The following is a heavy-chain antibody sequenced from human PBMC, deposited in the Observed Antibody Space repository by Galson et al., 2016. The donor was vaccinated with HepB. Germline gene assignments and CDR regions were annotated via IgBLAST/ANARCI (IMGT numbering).Heavy chain of an antibody. J-gene: IGHJ4*02. V-gene: IGHV3-33*08. Sequence: SLRLSCAASGFPFSAYGMHWVRQAPGKGLEWVAAIWYDGSNKYYADSVKGRFAISRDNRKNTLYLQMDSLRAEDTAVYFCARAPTFDYDVSGYYPYYFDYWGQGTLVTVSS. D-gene: IGHD3-22*01. CDR1: GFPFSAYG. CDR3: ARAPTFDYDVSGYYPYYFDY. CDR2: IWYDGSNK.